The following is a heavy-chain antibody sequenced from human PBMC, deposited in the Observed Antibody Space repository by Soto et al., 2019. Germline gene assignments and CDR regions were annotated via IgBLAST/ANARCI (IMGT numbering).Heavy chain of an antibody. CDR1: GFTFSSYA. V-gene: IGHV3-30-3*01. J-gene: IGHJ4*02. Sequence: PGGSLRLSXAASGFTFSSYAMHWVRQAPGKGLEWVAVISYDGSNKYYADSVKGRFTISRDNSKNTLYLQMNSLRAEDTAVYYCARAFGYFDYWGQGTLVTVSS. D-gene: IGHD3-10*01. CDR2: ISYDGSNK. CDR3: ARAFGYFDY.